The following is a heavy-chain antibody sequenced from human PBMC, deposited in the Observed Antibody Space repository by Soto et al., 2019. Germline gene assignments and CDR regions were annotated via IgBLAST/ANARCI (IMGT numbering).Heavy chain of an antibody. V-gene: IGHV3-23*01. CDR1: GSTFSTYA. CDR3: AKQMIVGVITTASFES. D-gene: IGHD3-22*01. J-gene: IGHJ4*02. Sequence: EVQLLESGGGLVQPGGSLRLSCAASGSTFSTYAMSWVRQAPGKGLEWVSTVSDSGGRTYYRDSVKGRFTISRDNSMNTVYLQMNSLRVEDTAVYYCAKQMIVGVITTASFESWGQGALVTVSS. CDR2: VSDSGGRT.